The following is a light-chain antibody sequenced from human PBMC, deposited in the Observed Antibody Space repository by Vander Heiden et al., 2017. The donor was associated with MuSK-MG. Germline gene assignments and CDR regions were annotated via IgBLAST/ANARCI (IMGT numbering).Light chain of an antibody. Sequence: DIQMTPSPTPLSASAGDSVTITCRASQSVNSELAWYQQKPGKAPKLLIYEASSLESGVPSRFSGSGSGTEFTLTITSLQSDDSGIYYCQQYFSYKTFGQGTKVEI. CDR3: QQYFSYKT. CDR2: EAS. J-gene: IGKJ1*01. CDR1: QSVNSE. V-gene: IGKV1-5*03.